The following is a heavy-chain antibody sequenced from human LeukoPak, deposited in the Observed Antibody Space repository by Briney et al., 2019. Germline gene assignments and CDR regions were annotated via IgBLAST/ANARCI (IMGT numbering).Heavy chain of an antibody. V-gene: IGHV4-4*02. Sequence: SGTLSLTWAVSGGSISSSYWGSLVRQPPGKGLEWIATISYSGSTTSYNPSLKSRVTISVDTSKNQFSLKLNSVTAADTAVYYCVRRTSGSYSDYWGQGTLVTVSS. CDR2: ISYSGSTT. J-gene: IGHJ4*02. CDR3: VRRTSGSYSDY. D-gene: IGHD1-26*01. CDR1: GGSISSSYW.